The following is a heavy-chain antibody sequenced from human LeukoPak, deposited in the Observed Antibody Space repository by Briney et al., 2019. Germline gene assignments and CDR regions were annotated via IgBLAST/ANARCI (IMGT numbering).Heavy chain of an antibody. CDR2: ISTYNGNT. CDR3: ARVLMVRGVIIAPNFDY. J-gene: IGHJ4*02. CDR1: GYTFTSYG. Sequence: ASVKVSCKASGYTFTSYGISWVRQAPGQGLEWMGWISTYNGNTNYPQNLQGRVTMTTDTSTNTAYMELRSLRSDDTAVYYCARVLMVRGVIIAPNFDYWGQGTLVTVPS. D-gene: IGHD3-10*01. V-gene: IGHV1-18*01.